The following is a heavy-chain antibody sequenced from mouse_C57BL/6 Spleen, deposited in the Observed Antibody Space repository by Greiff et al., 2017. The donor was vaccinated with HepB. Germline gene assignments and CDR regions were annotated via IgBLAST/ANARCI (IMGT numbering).Heavy chain of an antibody. D-gene: IGHD2-2*01. Sequence: QVQLKQPGAELVMPGASVKLSCKASGYTFTSYWMHWVKQRPGQGLEWIGEIDPSDSYTNYNQKFKGKSTLTVDKSSSTAYMQLSSLTSEDSAVYYCARSTMVTSYSFDYWGQGTTLTVSS. CDR2: IDPSDSYT. CDR1: GYTFTSYW. CDR3: ARSTMVTSYSFDY. J-gene: IGHJ2*01. V-gene: IGHV1-69*01.